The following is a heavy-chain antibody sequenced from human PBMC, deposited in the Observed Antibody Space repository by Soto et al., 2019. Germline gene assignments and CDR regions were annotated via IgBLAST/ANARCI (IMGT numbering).Heavy chain of an antibody. CDR2: IIPIFGTA. Sequence: QVQLVQSGAEVKKPGSSVKVSCKASGGTFSSYAISWVRQAPGQGLEWMGGIIPIFGTANYAQKFQGRVTITADESTSTAYMELSSLRSEDTAVYYCAKDEFLGYCSGGSCYTERYYFDYWGQGTLVTVSS. D-gene: IGHD2-15*01. J-gene: IGHJ4*02. CDR3: AKDEFLGYCSGGSCYTERYYFDY. CDR1: GGTFSSYA. V-gene: IGHV1-69*01.